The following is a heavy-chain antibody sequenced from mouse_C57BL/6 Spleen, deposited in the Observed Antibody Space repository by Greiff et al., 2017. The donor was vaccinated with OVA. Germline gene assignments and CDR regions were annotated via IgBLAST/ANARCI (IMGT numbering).Heavy chain of an antibody. D-gene: IGHD2-3*01. CDR3: ARQGIYDGYSFDY. Sequence: LVAPSQSLSITCTVSGFSLTSYGVHWVRQPPGKGLEWLVVIWSDGSTTYNSALKSRLSISKDNSKSQVFLKMNSLQTDDTAMYYCARQGIYDGYSFDYWGQGTTLTVSS. V-gene: IGHV2-6-2*01. CDR2: IWSDGST. CDR1: GFSLTSYG. J-gene: IGHJ2*01.